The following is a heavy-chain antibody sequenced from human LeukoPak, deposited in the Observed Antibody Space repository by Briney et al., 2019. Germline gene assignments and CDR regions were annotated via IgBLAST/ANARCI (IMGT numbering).Heavy chain of an antibody. CDR2: IYYSGST. D-gene: IGHD5-24*01. Sequence: SETLSLTCTVSGGSISSYYWSWIRQPPGKGLEWIGYIYYSGSTNYNPSLKSRVTISVDTSKNQFSLKLGSVTAADTAVYYCAKDQFTQEGYFDYWGQGTLVTVSS. J-gene: IGHJ4*02. CDR3: AKDQFTQEGYFDY. V-gene: IGHV4-59*01. CDR1: GGSISSYY.